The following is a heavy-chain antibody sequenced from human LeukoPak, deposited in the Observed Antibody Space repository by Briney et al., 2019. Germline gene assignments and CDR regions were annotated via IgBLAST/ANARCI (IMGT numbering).Heavy chain of an antibody. CDR3: ARDLEPRDIVVVPAAI. D-gene: IGHD2-2*02. V-gene: IGHV1-2*02. Sequence: ASVKVSCKASGYTFTGYYMRWVRQAPGQGLEWMGWINPNSDGTNYAQKFQGRVTMTRDTSISTAYMELSRLRSDDTAVYYCARDLEPRDIVVVPAAIWGQGTLVTVSS. CDR1: GYTFTGYY. J-gene: IGHJ4*02. CDR2: INPNSDGT.